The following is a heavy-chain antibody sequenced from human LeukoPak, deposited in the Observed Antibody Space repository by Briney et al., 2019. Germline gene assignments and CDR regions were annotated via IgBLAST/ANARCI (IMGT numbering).Heavy chain of an antibody. D-gene: IGHD3-3*01. CDR1: GGSISSYH. CDR2: IYYSGST. CDR3: ARRKGPGYYDFWSGYMDV. Sequence: SETLSLTCTVAGGSISSYHWSWIRQPPGKGLEWIGYIYYSGSTNYNPSLKSRVTISVDTSKNQFSLKLSSVTAADTAVYYCARRKGPGYYDFWSGYMDVWGQGTTVTVSS. V-gene: IGHV4-59*08. J-gene: IGHJ6*02.